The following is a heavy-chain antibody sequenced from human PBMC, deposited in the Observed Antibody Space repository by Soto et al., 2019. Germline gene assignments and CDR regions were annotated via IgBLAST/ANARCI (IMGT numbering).Heavy chain of an antibody. CDR3: VKRGPTGGDFDV. V-gene: IGHV3-23*01. J-gene: IGHJ3*01. Sequence: EMQLLESGGGLVQPGGSLRLSCAASGFTFSSYVMSWVRQAPGKGLEWVSAIDGRSDDTYYAFSVKGRFSISRDNSNNRVYMQINRLRAEGSAVYYCVKRGPTGGDFDVWGQGTLVTVSS. CDR2: IDGRSDDT. CDR1: GFTFSSYV. D-gene: IGHD3-16*01.